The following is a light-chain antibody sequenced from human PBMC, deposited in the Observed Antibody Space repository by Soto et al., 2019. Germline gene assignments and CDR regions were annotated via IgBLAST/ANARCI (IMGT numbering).Light chain of an antibody. CDR1: SSNIGAGYD. CDR2: GNS. V-gene: IGLV1-40*01. J-gene: IGLJ1*01. CDR3: QSYDSSLSGLV. Sequence: QSVLTQPPSVSGAPGQRVTISCTGSSSNIGAGYDVHWYQQLPGTAPKLLIYGNSNRPSGVPDRFSGSKSGTSASLAITGLXAXXXXXYYCQSYDSSLSGLVFGTGTKLTVL.